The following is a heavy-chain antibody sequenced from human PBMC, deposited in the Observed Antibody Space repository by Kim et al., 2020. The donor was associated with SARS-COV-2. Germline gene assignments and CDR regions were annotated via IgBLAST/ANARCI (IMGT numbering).Heavy chain of an antibody. CDR2: IYPGDSDT. J-gene: IGHJ5*02. CDR3: ARLPRGSSGWYGGGDWFDP. V-gene: IGHV5-51*01. CDR1: GYSFTSYW. Sequence: GESLKISCKGSGYSFTSYWIGWVRQMPGKGLEWMGIIYPGDSDTRYSPSFQGQVTISADKSISTAYLQWSSLKASDTAMYYCARLPRGSSGWYGGGDWFDPWGQGTLVTVSS. D-gene: IGHD6-19*01.